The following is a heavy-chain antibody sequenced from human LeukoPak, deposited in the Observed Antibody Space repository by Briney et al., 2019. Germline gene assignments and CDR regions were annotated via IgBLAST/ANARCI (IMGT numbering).Heavy chain of an antibody. CDR1: GYTFTGYW. Sequence: GESLKISCKGSGYTFTGYWIAWVRQTPGKGLEWMGIMYPGDSDTRYSPSFQGQVTISADTSISTAYLQWSSPKASDTAIYYCARQGYSYGYDYWGQGTLVTVSS. D-gene: IGHD5-18*01. CDR2: MYPGDSDT. CDR3: ARQGYSYGYDY. J-gene: IGHJ4*02. V-gene: IGHV5-51*01.